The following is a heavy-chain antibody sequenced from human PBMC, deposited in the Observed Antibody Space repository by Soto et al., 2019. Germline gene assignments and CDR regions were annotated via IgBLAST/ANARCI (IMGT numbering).Heavy chain of an antibody. Sequence: SETLSLTCTVSGDSITSGGYYWSWLRQPQGKGLEWIGYIYHSGGASYNPSLRGLAVISIDTSKNQFSLRLNAVTAADTATYYCARDYYGAGSQYYYYGMEVWGQGTTVTVSS. CDR3: ARDYYGAGSQYYYYGMEV. J-gene: IGHJ6*02. CDR1: GDSITSGGYY. CDR2: IYHSGGA. V-gene: IGHV4-31*01. D-gene: IGHD3-10*01.